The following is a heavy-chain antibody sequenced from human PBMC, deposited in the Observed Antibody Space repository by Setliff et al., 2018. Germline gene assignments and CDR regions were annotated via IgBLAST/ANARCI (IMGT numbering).Heavy chain of an antibody. J-gene: IGHJ5*02. Sequence: SETLSLTCTVSDGSIRSGDYWGWIRQHPGKGLEWIGYIHHTGTTFYNPSLRSRVTISVDTSKNQFSLKLSSVTAADTAVYYCARAAKYDSSGYYGFWFDPWGQGTLVTVSS. CDR1: DGSIRSGDY. CDR2: IHHTGTT. V-gene: IGHV4-30-4*02. CDR3: ARAAKYDSSGYYGFWFDP. D-gene: IGHD3-22*01.